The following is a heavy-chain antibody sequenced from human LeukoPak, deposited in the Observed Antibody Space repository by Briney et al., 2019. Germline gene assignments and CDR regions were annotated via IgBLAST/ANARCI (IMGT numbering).Heavy chain of an antibody. CDR1: GFTFSSYG. J-gene: IGHJ4*02. D-gene: IGHD6-13*01. CDR3: AKSTRQQLASDY. Sequence: GRSLRLSCAASGFTFSSYGMPWVRQAPGKGLEWVAVISYDGSNKYYADSVKGRFTISRDNSKNTLYLQMNSLRAEDTAVYYCAKSTRQQLASDYWGQGTLVTVSS. V-gene: IGHV3-30*18. CDR2: ISYDGSNK.